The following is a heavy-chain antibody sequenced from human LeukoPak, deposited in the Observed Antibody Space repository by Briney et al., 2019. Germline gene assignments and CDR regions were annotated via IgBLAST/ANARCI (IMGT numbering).Heavy chain of an antibody. J-gene: IGHJ4*02. Sequence: PSETLSLTCAVYGGSFSGYYWTWIRQPPGKGLEWIGEINHSGSTNYNPSLKSRVTISVDTSKNQFSLNLSSVTAADTAVYYCARSPNYDFWSGYYDYWGQGTPVTVSS. CDR2: INHSGST. D-gene: IGHD3-3*01. CDR1: GGSFSGYY. CDR3: ARSPNYDFWSGYYDY. V-gene: IGHV4-34*01.